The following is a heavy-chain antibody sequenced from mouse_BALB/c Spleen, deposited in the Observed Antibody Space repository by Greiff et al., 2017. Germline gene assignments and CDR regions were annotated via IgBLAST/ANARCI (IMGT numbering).Heavy chain of an antibody. CDR2: ISTYYGDA. V-gene: IGHV1S137*01. J-gene: IGHJ1*01. CDR3: AREGYYGSSSVWYFDV. CDR1: GYTFTDYA. Sequence: QVQLQQSGAELVRPGVSVKISCKGSGYTFTDYAMHWVKQSHAKSLEWIGVISTYYGDASYNQKFKGKATMTVDKSSSTAYMQLSSLTSENSAVYFCAREGYYGSSSVWYFDVWGAGTTVTVSS. D-gene: IGHD1-1*01.